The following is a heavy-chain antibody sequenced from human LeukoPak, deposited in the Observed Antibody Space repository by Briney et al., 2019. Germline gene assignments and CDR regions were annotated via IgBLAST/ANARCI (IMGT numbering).Heavy chain of an antibody. CDR1: GGSISGYY. V-gene: IGHV4-59*08. J-gene: IGHJ4*02. Sequence: PSETLSLTCTVSGGSISGYYWSWIRQPPGKGLEYIGYIYYSGSTNYNPSLKSRVTISLDTSKNQFSLKLTSVTAADTAMYYCARRTAKTPNYFDYWGQGALVTVSA. D-gene: IGHD1-1*01. CDR3: ARRTAKTPNYFDY. CDR2: IYYSGST.